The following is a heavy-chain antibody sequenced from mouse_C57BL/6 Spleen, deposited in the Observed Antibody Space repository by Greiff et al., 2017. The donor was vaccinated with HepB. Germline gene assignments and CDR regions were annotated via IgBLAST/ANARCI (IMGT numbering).Heavy chain of an antibody. Sequence: QLQQSGPELVKPGASVKISCKASGYAFSSFWMNWVTQRPGKGLEWIGWIYPGDGDTSYNGKFKGKATLTADKSSSTATMHTSSLPSEDAAVYFCARGRAALDFDYWGQGTTLTVAS. D-gene: IGHD6-1*01. CDR2: IYPGDGDT. CDR1: GYAFSSFW. CDR3: ARGRAALDFDY. J-gene: IGHJ2*01. V-gene: IGHV1-82*01.